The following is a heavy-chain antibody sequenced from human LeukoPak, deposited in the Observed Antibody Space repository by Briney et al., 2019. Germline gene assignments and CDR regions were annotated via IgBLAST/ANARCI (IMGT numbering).Heavy chain of an antibody. J-gene: IGHJ4*02. CDR3: ARLPYSSGWYEGY. CDR1: GGTFSSYA. V-gene: IGHV1-69*05. CDR2: IIPIFGTA. Sequence: SVKVSCKASGGTFSSYAISWVRQAPGQGLEWMGGIIPIFGTANYTQKFQGRVTITTDESTSTAYMELSSLRSEDTAVYYCARLPYSSGWYEGYWGQGTLVTVSS. D-gene: IGHD6-19*01.